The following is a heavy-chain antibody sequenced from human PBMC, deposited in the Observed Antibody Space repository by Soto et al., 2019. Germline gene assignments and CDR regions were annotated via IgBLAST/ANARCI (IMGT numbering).Heavy chain of an antibody. V-gene: IGHV3-23*01. D-gene: IGHD2-2*01. CDR2: ISGTGVPT. Sequence: PGGSLRLSCAASGFDFSSYAMSWVRQSPGKGLECISLISGTGVPTLYAESVKGRFSVSRDNSKDTLFLEMNNLGVDDTAMYYCAKSFCSSSSCFFLWVDPWGPGTLVTVPQ. CDR1: GFDFSSYA. CDR3: AKSFCSSSSCFFLWVDP. J-gene: IGHJ5*02.